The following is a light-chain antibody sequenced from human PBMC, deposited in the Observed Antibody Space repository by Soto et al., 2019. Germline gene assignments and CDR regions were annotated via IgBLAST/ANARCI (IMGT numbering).Light chain of an antibody. CDR2: DAS. J-gene: IGKJ1*01. Sequence: EIVLTQSPATLSLSPGERATLSCRASQSVSSYLAWYQQKPGQAPRILIYDASNRATGIPARFSGSGSGTDFTLTVSSLEPEDFAVYSCQQRSNWWTFGQGTKVDIK. CDR1: QSVSSY. CDR3: QQRSNWWT. V-gene: IGKV3-11*01.